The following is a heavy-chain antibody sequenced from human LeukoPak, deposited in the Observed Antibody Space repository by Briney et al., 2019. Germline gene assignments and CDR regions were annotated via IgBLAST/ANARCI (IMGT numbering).Heavy chain of an antibody. Sequence: GASVKVSCKASGYTFTGYYMHWVRQAPGQGLEWMGWINPNSGGTNYAQKFQGRVTMTRDTSISTAYMELNRLRSDDTAVYYCARDAAAGTPPYQALDVWGKGTTVTVSS. CDR2: INPNSGGT. CDR3: ARDAAAGTPPYQALDV. J-gene: IGHJ6*04. D-gene: IGHD6-13*01. V-gene: IGHV1-2*02. CDR1: GYTFTGYY.